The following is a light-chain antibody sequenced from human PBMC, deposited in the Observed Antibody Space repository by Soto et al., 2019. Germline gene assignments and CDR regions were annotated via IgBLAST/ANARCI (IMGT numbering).Light chain of an antibody. CDR2: AAS. Sequence: DIQMTQSPSSLSASVGDRVTITCRASQSIGGYLNWYQQKPGKAPKLLIYAASSLHSGVPSRFSGSGSGTDFTLTISSLQPEDFATYSCQQTYRTPLTLGLGTKVDIK. CDR3: QQTYRTPLT. V-gene: IGKV1-39*01. J-gene: IGKJ4*01. CDR1: QSIGGY.